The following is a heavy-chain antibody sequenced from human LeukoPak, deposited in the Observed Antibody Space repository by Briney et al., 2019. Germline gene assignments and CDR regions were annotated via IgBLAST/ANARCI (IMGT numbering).Heavy chain of an antibody. CDR3: ARVARIVGATDFYFDY. Sequence: PSETLSLTCAVYGGSFSGYYWSWIRQPPGKGLEWIGEINHSGSTNYNPSLKSRVTMSIDTSKNQFSLKLSSATAADTAVYYCARVARIVGATDFYFDYWGQGTLVTVSS. CDR1: GGSFSGYY. CDR2: INHSGST. D-gene: IGHD1-26*01. V-gene: IGHV4-34*01. J-gene: IGHJ4*02.